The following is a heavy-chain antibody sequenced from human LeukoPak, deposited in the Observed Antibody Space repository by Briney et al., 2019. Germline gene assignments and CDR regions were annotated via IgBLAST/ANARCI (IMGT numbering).Heavy chain of an antibody. V-gene: IGHV4-34*01. CDR1: GGSLSGYY. D-gene: IGHD2-15*01. CDR2: INYSGGT. Sequence: SETLSLTCGVYGGSLSGYYWSWVRQPPGKGLEWIGEINYSGGTNYNPSLRSRVTTSVDTSNNQFSLNLYSATAADTAVYYCARRYGDCRGGSCPYFEYWGQGTLVTVSS. CDR3: ARRYGDCRGGSCPYFEY. J-gene: IGHJ4*02.